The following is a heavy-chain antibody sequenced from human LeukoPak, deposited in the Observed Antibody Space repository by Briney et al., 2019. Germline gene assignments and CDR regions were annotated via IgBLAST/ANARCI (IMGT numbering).Heavy chain of an antibody. CDR2: IFHTGYT. D-gene: IGHD4-23*01. V-gene: IGHV4-39*07. CDR3: AREVADYGGYYYYHYMDV. CDR1: GGYISSSTYY. Sequence: SETLSLTCTVSGGYISSSTYYWGWIRQPPGKGLEWIGSIFHTGYTFYDPSFKRRLTISVDTSKNQFSLRLSSVTAADTAVYYCAREVADYGGYYYYHYMDVWGKGTTVTISS. J-gene: IGHJ6*03.